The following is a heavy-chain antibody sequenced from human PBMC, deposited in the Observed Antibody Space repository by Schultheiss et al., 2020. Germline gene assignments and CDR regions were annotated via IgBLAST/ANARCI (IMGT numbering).Heavy chain of an antibody. Sequence: GGSLRLSCAASGFTFSSYSMNWVRQAPGKGLEWVGRIKSKTDGGTTDYAAPVKGRFTISRDDSKNTLYLQMNSLKTEDTAVYYCTTRKYGSGSYYFDYWGQGTLVTVSS. CDR2: IKSKTDGGTT. V-gene: IGHV3-15*01. CDR3: TTRKYGSGSYYFDY. D-gene: IGHD3-10*01. J-gene: IGHJ4*02. CDR1: GFTFSSYS.